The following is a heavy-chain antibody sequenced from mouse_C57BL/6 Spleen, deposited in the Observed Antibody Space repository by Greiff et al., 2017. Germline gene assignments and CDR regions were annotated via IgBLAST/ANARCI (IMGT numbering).Heavy chain of an antibody. CDR2: IYPGDGDT. V-gene: IGHV1-80*01. CDR1: GYAFSSYW. J-gene: IGHJ2*01. D-gene: IGHD2-4*01. Sequence: QVQLQQSGAELVKPGASVKISCKASGYAFSSYWMNWVKQRPGKGLEWIGQIYPGDGDTNYNGKFKGKATLTADKSSSTAYMQLSSLTSEDSAVYFCARRGDYGGFDYWGQGTTLTVSS. CDR3: ARRGDYGGFDY.